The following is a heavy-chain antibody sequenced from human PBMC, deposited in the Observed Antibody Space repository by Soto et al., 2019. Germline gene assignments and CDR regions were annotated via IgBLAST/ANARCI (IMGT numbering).Heavy chain of an antibody. CDR1: GYTFTGYY. CDR2: INPNSGGT. Sequence: ASVKVSCKASGYTFTGYYMHWVRQAPGQGLEWMGWINPNSGGTNYAQKFQGWVTMTRDTSISTAYMELSRMRSDDTAVYYCAWGQKLASYYLYMDVWGKGATVPVSS. D-gene: IGHD6-6*01. J-gene: IGHJ6*03. CDR3: AWGQKLASYYLYMDV. V-gene: IGHV1-2*04.